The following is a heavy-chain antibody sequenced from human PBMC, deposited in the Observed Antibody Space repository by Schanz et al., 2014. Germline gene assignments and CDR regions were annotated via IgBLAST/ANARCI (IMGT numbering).Heavy chain of an antibody. Sequence: EVQLVESGGGLVQPGGSLRLSCAASGFTFSTSAMSWVCQVPGKGLEWVSGFDAHDGRAYYADSVKGRFTISRDNSKNTLFLQMNSLRVEDSAIYYCARDHTTESYYSAGPPIDYWGQGTLLTVSS. CDR3: ARDHTTESYYSAGPPIDY. V-gene: IGHV3-23*04. CDR2: FDAHDGRA. CDR1: GFTFSTSA. D-gene: IGHD1-26*01. J-gene: IGHJ4*02.